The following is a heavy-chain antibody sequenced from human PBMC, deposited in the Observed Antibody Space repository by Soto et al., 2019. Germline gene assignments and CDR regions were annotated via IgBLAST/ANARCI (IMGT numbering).Heavy chain of an antibody. CDR2: IYSGGST. J-gene: IGHJ4*02. D-gene: IGHD3-16*01. Sequence: EVQLVESGGGLIQPGGSLRLSCAASGFTVSSNYMSWVRQAPGKGLERVSGIYSGGSTYNADSVKGRCTISRDNCKNTVYLEMSSLRAEDTAVYDCAGGAGDGHNGGVDYWGQGTLVTVSS. CDR1: GFTVSSNY. CDR3: AGGAGDGHNGGVDY. V-gene: IGHV3-53*01.